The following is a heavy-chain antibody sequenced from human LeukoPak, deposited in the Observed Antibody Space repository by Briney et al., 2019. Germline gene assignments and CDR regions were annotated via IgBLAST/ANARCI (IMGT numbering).Heavy chain of an antibody. CDR1: GYTFTSYG. D-gene: IGHD6-19*01. CDR2: MNPASGNT. J-gene: IGHJ4*02. Sequence: ASVKVSCKASGYTFTSYGISWVRQATGQGLEWMGWMNPASGNTGYAQKFQGRVTMTRDTSISTAYMELSSLTSEDTAVYYCARALSGCVLCFDYWGQGTLVTVSS. CDR3: ARALSGCVLCFDY. V-gene: IGHV1-8*02.